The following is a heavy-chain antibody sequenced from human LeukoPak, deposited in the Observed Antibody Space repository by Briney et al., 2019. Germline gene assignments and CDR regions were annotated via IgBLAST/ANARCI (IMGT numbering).Heavy chain of an antibody. CDR2: IYTSGST. CDR3: ARARLYYDFWSGYYDADYYYMDV. D-gene: IGHD3-3*01. J-gene: IGHJ6*03. Sequence: SETLSLTCTVSSGSISSYYWSWIRQPAGKGLEWIGRIYTSGSTNYNPSLKSRVTMSVDTSKNQFSLKLSSVTAADTAVYYCARARLYYDFWSGYYDADYYYMDVWGKGTTVTVSS. V-gene: IGHV4-4*07. CDR1: SGSISSYY.